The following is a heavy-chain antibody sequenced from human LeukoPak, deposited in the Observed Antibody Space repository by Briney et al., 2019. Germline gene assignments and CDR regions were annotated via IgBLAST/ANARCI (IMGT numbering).Heavy chain of an antibody. J-gene: IGHJ4*02. CDR2: INPNSGGT. D-gene: IGHD6-19*01. Sequence: ASVKVSCKASGYTFTGCYMHWVRQAPGQGLEWMGWINPNSGGTNYAQKFQGRVTMTRDTSISTAYMELSRLRSDDTAVYYCAIAVAFGAARNDYYFDYWGQGTLVTVSS. V-gene: IGHV1-2*02. CDR3: AIAVAFGAARNDYYFDY. CDR1: GYTFTGCY.